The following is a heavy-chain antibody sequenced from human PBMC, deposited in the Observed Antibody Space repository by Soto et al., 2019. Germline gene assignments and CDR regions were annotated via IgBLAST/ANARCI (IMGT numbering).Heavy chain of an antibody. D-gene: IGHD3-22*01. CDR2: IYHSGST. Sequence: SETLSRTCAVSGGSISSGGYSWSWIRQPPGKGLEWIGYIYHSGSTYYNPSLKSRVTISVDRSKNQFSLKLSSVTAADTAVYYCARARIKYYYDSSGYPGWFNWFDPWGQGTLGPVSS. CDR3: ARARIKYYYDSSGYPGWFNWFDP. J-gene: IGHJ5*02. V-gene: IGHV4-30-2*01. CDR1: GGSISSGGYS.